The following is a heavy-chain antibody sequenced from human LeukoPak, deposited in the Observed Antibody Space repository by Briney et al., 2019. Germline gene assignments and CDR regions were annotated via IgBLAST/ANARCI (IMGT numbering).Heavy chain of an antibody. J-gene: IGHJ4*02. CDR2: ISAYNGNT. CDR3: ARAGITMVRESDYYFDY. CDR1: GYTFTGYY. Sequence: ASVKVSCKASGYTFTGYYMHWVRQAPGQGLEWMGWISAYNGNTNYAQKLQGRVTMTTDTSTSTAYMELRSLRSDDTAVYYCARAGITMVRESDYYFDYWGQGTLVTVSS. D-gene: IGHD3-10*01. V-gene: IGHV1-18*04.